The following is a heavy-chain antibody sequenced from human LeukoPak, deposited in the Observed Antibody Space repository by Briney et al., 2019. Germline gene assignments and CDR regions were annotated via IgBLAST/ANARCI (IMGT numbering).Heavy chain of an antibody. CDR2: IYYSGTT. D-gene: IGHD3-22*01. CDR1: GDSISSSNYY. CDR3: ARAFNYYDSSGTRWYFDL. V-gene: IGHV4-39*07. J-gene: IGHJ2*01. Sequence: SETLSLTCTVSGDSISSSNYYWDWIPQPPGKGLEGIGTIYYSGTTYYNPSLKTRVTISVDTSKNQFSLTLRSVTAADTAVYYCARAFNYYDSSGTRWYFDLWGRGTLVTVSS.